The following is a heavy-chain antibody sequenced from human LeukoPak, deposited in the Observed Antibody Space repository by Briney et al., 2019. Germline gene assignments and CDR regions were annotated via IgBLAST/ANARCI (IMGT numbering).Heavy chain of an antibody. CDR3: ARGVRYYYDSSGYYPNVYYYYMDV. V-gene: IGHV4-4*07. Sequence: SETLSLTCTVSGGSISSYYWSWIRQPAGKGLEWIGRIYTSGSTNYNPSLKSRVTMSVDTSKNQFSLKLSSVAAADTAVYYCARGVRYYYDSSGYYPNVYYYYMDVWGKGTTVTVSS. CDR2: IYTSGST. J-gene: IGHJ6*03. D-gene: IGHD3-22*01. CDR1: GGSISSYY.